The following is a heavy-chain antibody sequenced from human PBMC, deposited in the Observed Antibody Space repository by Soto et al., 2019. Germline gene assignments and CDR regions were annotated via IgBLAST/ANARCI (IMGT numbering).Heavy chain of an antibody. J-gene: IGHJ6*02. CDR2: IYPGDSDT. D-gene: IGHD2-21*02. CDR3: ARQSAYCGGDCYSYYYYYGMDV. Sequence: PGESLKISCQGSGYSFTSYWIGWVRQMPGKGLEWMGIIYPGDSDTRYSPSFQGQVTISADKSISTAYLQWSSLKASDTAMYYCARQSAYCGGDCYSYYYYYGMDVWGQGTTVTVSS. CDR1: GYSFTSYW. V-gene: IGHV5-51*01.